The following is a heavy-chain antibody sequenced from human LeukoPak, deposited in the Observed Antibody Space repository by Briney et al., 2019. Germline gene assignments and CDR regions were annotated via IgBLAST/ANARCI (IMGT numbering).Heavy chain of an antibody. D-gene: IGHD6-13*01. J-gene: IGHJ6*02. V-gene: IGHV1-3*01. CDR2: INAGNGNT. CDR1: GYTFTSYS. CDR3: ARALNRQLASILYYYYYGMDV. Sequence: GASVKVSCKASGYTFTSYSMHWVRQAPGQRLEWMGWINAGNGNTRYSQKFQGRVTITRDTSASTAYMELSSLRSEDTAVYYCARALNRQLASILYYYYYGMDVWGQGTTVTVSS.